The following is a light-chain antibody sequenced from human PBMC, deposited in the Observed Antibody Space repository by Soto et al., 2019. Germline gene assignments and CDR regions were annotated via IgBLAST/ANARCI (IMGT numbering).Light chain of an antibody. V-gene: IGLV3-21*02. J-gene: IGLJ1*01. CDR1: NIGSKS. CDR2: DDT. CDR3: QVWDNGSDHYV. Sequence: SYELTQPPSVSVAPGQTASIACGGDNIGSKSVHWYQQKPGQAPVLVVFDDTDRPSGIPERFSGSNSGNTATLTIRRVEVGDEADYYCQVWDNGSDHYVFGVGTKVTVL.